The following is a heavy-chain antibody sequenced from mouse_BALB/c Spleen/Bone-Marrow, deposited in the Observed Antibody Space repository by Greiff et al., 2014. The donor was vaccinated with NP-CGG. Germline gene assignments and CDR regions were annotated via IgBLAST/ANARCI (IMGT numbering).Heavy chain of an antibody. CDR2: ISSGSSTI. J-gene: IGHJ4*01. V-gene: IGHV5-17*02. Sequence: EVQLVESGGGLVQPGGSRKLSCAASGFTFSSFGMHWVRQAPEKGLEWVAYISSGSSTIYYADTAKGRSTISRDNPKNTLFLQMTRLRSEDTAMYYCARTTYHAMDYWGQGTSVTVSS. CDR3: ARTTYHAMDY. CDR1: GFTFSSFG. D-gene: IGHD2-12*01.